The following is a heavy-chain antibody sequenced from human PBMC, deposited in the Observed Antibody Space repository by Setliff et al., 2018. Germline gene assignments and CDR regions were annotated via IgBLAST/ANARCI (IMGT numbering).Heavy chain of an antibody. CDR1: GFTFSSYW. J-gene: IGHJ4*02. D-gene: IGHD3-16*01. Sequence: GGSLRLSCVASGFTFSSYWMDWVRQAPGKGLEWVANIKQDGSEKYYVDAVKGRFTISRDNAKNSLYLQINSLRVEDTAVYYCSRQLGDWGQGTPVTVSS. CDR3: SRQLGD. CDR2: IKQDGSEK. V-gene: IGHV3-7*01.